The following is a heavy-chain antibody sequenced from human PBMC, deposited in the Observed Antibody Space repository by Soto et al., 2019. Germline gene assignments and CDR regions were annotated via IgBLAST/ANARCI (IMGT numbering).Heavy chain of an antibody. V-gene: IGHV3-53*01. CDR1: GGTVSSNY. CDR3: ASLGYSGYDFAFDI. Sequence: GALRLSCAGSGGTVSSNYMNWVRQAPGKGLEWVSVIYSGGNTYYADSVKGRFTISRDNSKNTLYLQMNSLRAEDTAVYYCASLGYSGYDFAFDIWGQGTMVTVSS. J-gene: IGHJ3*02. D-gene: IGHD5-12*01. CDR2: IYSGGNT.